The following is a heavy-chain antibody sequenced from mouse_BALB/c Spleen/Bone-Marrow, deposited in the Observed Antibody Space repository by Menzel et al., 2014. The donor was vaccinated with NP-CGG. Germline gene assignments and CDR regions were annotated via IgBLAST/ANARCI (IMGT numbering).Heavy chain of an antibody. CDR3: APLTCTFDY. V-gene: IGHV14-3*02. Sequence: EGKLMESGAELVKPGASVKLSCTASGFNIKDTYMHWVKQRPEQGLEWIGRIDPANDNTQYDPKFQDKATITADTSSNTAFLQLSSLTSVDTAVYYCAPLTCTFDYWGHATTPTVSS. J-gene: IGHJ2*01. D-gene: IGHD1-3*01. CDR1: GFNIKDTY. CDR2: IDPANDNT.